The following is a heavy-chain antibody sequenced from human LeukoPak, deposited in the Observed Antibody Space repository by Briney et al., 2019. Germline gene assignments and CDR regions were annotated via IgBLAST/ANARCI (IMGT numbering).Heavy chain of an antibody. CDR1: GYTFTSYD. J-gene: IGHJ6*03. Sequence: ASVKVSCKASGYTFTSYDINWVRQATGQGLEWMGWMNPNSGNTGYAQKFQGRVTITRNTSISTAYMELSSLRSEDTAVYYCARGPSRYYDSSGYSNYYYYYYMDVWGKGTTVTVSS. D-gene: IGHD3-22*01. CDR3: ARGPSRYYDSSGYSNYYYYYYMDV. CDR2: MNPNSGNT. V-gene: IGHV1-8*03.